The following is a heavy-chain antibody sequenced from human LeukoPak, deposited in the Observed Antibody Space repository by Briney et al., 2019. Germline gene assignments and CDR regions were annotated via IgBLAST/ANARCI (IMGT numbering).Heavy chain of an antibody. D-gene: IGHD3-22*01. V-gene: IGHV3-23*01. J-gene: IGHJ4*02. CDR1: GFTFSNYA. CDR3: AKSYRTFGSSGFYHFDY. Sequence: GGSPRLSCAASGFTFSNYAMTWVRQAPGKGLEWVSSITDGGGTTYYEDSVKGRFTISRDNSKNTLYLQLSSLRADDTAVYFCAKSYRTFGSSGFYHFDYWGPGTLVTVSS. CDR2: ITDGGGTT.